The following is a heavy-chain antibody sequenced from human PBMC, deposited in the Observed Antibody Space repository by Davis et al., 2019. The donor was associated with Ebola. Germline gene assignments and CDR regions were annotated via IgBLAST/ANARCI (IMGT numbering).Heavy chain of an antibody. Sequence: GESLKISCVASGYTFRIHAMAWVRQAPGQGLEWVSALSGSGGLSYYADSVKGRFTISRDNSKNTLYLQMNSLTAEDTAVYYCARGGETVTGTASHGMDVWGQGTTVTVSS. D-gene: IGHD4-11*01. J-gene: IGHJ6*02. CDR1: GYTFRIHA. V-gene: IGHV3-23*01. CDR3: ARGGETVTGTASHGMDV. CDR2: LSGSGGLS.